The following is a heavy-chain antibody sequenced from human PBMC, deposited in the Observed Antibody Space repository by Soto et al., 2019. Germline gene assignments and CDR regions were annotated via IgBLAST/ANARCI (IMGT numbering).Heavy chain of an antibody. V-gene: IGHV4-34*01. CDR3: ASRQLRYFDWLLSPFDY. CDR2: INHSGST. CDR1: GGSFSGYY. J-gene: IGHJ4*02. D-gene: IGHD3-9*01. Sequence: PSETLSLTCAVYGGSFSGYYWSWIRQPPGKGLEWIGEINHSGSTNYNPSLKSRVTISVDTSKNQFSLKLSSGTAADTAVYYCASRQLRYFDWLLSPFDYWGQGALVTVSS.